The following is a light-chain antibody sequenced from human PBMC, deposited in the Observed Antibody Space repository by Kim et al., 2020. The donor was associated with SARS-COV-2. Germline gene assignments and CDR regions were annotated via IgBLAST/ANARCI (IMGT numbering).Light chain of an antibody. CDR2: QDS. J-gene: IGLJ2*01. CDR1: KLGDKY. V-gene: IGLV3-1*01. CDR3: QAWDSSTVV. Sequence: SVSPGRPASITCSGDKLGDKYSCWYQQKPGQSPLLVIYQDSKRPSGIPQRFSGSNSGNTATLTISGTQAMDEADYYCQAWDSSTVVFGGGTQLTVL.